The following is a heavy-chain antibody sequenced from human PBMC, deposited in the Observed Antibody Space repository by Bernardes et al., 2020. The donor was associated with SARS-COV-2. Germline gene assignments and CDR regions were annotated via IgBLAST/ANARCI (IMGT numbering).Heavy chain of an antibody. CDR2: ISSSGST. CDR3: ARDFSSYYYDNSGYNYYYYYGMDV. CDR1: GGSIRRYF. Sequence: SETLSPTCTISGGSIRRYFWSWSRQPAGKGLEWIGHISSSGSTNYNPSLKSRVTMSVDTSKNQFSLKLNSVTAADTAVYYCARDFSSYYYDNSGYNYYYYYGMDVWGQGTTVTVSS. J-gene: IGHJ6*02. D-gene: IGHD3-22*01. V-gene: IGHV4-4*07.